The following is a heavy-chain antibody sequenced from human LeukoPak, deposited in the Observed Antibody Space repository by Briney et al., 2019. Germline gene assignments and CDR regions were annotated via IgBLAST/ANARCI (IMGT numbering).Heavy chain of an antibody. CDR1: GYTFTSYA. CDR2: INAGNGNT. Sequence: AASVKVSCKASGYTFTSYAMHWVRQAPGQKLEWMGWINAGNGNTKYSHKFQGRVTITMDTSASTAYMELSSLRSEETDVYCCARDPSPGSYTVWLETWGQGTLVTVSS. J-gene: IGHJ5*02. D-gene: IGHD3-10*01. V-gene: IGHV1-3*01. CDR3: ARDPSPGSYTVWLET.